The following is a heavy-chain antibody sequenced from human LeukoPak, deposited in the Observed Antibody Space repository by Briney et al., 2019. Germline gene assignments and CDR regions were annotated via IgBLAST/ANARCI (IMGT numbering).Heavy chain of an antibody. Sequence: SETLSLTCAVYGGSFSGYYWSWIRQPPGKGLEWIGEINHSGSTNYNPSLKSRVTISIDTSKNQFSLKLNSVTAADTAVYYCAKDLGLFTAAAGRGGDYWGQGTLVTVSS. CDR2: INHSGST. J-gene: IGHJ4*02. D-gene: IGHD6-13*01. CDR1: GGSFSGYY. V-gene: IGHV4-34*01. CDR3: AKDLGLFTAAAGRGGDY.